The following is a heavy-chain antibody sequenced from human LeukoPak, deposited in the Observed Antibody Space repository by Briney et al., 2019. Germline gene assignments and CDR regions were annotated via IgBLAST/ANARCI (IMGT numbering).Heavy chain of an antibody. CDR2: IKQDGSEK. CDR1: GFTFSSYW. CDR3: AKGRAAAGTDYFDY. V-gene: IGHV3-7*03. J-gene: IGHJ4*02. D-gene: IGHD6-13*01. Sequence: GGSLRLSCAASGFTFSSYWMSWVRQAPGRGLEWVANIKQDGSEKYYVDSVKGRFTISRDNAKNSLYLQMNSLRAEDTALYYCAKGRAAAGTDYFDYWGQGTLVTVSS.